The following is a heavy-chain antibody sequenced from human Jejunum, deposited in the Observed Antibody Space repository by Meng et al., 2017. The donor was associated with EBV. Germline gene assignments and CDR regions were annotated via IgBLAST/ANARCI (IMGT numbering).Heavy chain of an antibody. CDR1: GGTFTNYA. CDR3: ARSFGGVLADSFDY. CDR2: VIPIFGTA. Sequence: VLLVQSGAEGKKSGSSVKVSCKASGGTFTNYAFSWVRKAPGQGLEWIGGVIPIFGTANYAQKFQGRVTLTADKSTSTAYMQLSSLRSEDTAVYYCARSFGGVLADSFDYWGQGTLVTVSS. D-gene: IGHD3-16*02. V-gene: IGHV1-69*06. J-gene: IGHJ4*02.